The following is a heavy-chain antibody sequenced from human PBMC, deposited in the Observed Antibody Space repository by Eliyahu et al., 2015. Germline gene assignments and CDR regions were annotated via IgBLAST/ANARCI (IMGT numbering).Heavy chain of an antibody. CDR2: IYPSDSET. CDR1: GYRFSTYW. V-gene: IGHV5-51*01. Sequence: EVQLVQSGAELRKPGESLKISCKGSGYRFSTYWIGWVRQMPGKGPEWMGIIYPSDSETRYSASFQGQVTFSVDKSTNTAYLQWRSLKASDTAMYYCARHPADIAARPWHFDYWGQGTLVTVSS. CDR3: ARHPADIAARPWHFDY. D-gene: IGHD6-6*01. J-gene: IGHJ4*02.